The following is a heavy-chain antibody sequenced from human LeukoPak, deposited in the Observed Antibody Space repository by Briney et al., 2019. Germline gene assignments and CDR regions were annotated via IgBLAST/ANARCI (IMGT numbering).Heavy chain of an antibody. Sequence: ASVKVSCKASGYTFTGYFMHWVRQAPGQGLEWMGRINPNSGDTNYAQKFQGRVTMTRDTFISTAYMELGRLRSEDTAVYYCAREDTSGSLDYWGQGTLVTVSS. J-gene: IGHJ4*02. CDR1: GYTFTGYF. CDR2: INPNSGDT. V-gene: IGHV1-2*06. D-gene: IGHD3-22*01. CDR3: AREDTSGSLDY.